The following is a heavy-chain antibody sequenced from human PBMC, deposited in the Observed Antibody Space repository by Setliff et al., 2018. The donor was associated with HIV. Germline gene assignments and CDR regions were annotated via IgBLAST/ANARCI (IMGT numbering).Heavy chain of an antibody. V-gene: IGHV4-4*08. CDR1: GGSISSYY. CDR3: ARCVTYYNFWSGYWGYYYYMDV. CDR2: IYTSGST. Sequence: SETLSLTCTVSGGSISSYYWSWIRQPPGKGLEWIGYIYTSGSTNYNPSLKSRATISVDTSKNQFSLKLSSVTAADTAVYYCARCVTYYNFWSGYWGYYYYMDVWGKGTTVTVSS. D-gene: IGHD3-3*01. J-gene: IGHJ6*03.